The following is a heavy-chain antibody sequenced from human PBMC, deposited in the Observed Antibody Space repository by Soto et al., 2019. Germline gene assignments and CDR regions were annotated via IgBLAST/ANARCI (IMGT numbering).Heavy chain of an antibody. J-gene: IGHJ6*02. Sequence: SQTLSLTCAISGDSVSSNSAAWNWIRQSPSRGLEWLGRTYYRSKWYNDYAVSVKSRITINPDTSKNQFSLQLNSVTPEDTAVYYCARANQRWLQLSVTHGYGMDVWGQGTTVTVSS. D-gene: IGHD5-12*01. CDR1: GDSVSSNSAA. CDR2: TYYRSKWYN. CDR3: ARANQRWLQLSVTHGYGMDV. V-gene: IGHV6-1*01.